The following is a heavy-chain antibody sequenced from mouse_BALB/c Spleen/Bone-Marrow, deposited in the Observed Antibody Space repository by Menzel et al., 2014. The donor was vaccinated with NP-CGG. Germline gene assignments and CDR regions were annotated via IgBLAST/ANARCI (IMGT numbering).Heavy chain of an antibody. Sequence: VKLVESGAELVKPGALVRLSCKASGYSFTTYWIHWVKQRPGQGLEWIGEINPSNGRTNYNEKFKSKATLTVDKSSTTAYMQLSSLTSEDSAVYYCARYDGPAWFAYWGQGTPVTVSA. V-gene: IGHV1S81*02. D-gene: IGHD2-3*01. J-gene: IGHJ3*01. CDR1: GYSFTTYW. CDR2: INPSNGRT. CDR3: ARYDGPAWFAY.